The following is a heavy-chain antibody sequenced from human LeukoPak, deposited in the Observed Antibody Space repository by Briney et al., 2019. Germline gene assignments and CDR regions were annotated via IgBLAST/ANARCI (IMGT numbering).Heavy chain of an antibody. D-gene: IGHD4-23*01. Sequence: PSETLSPTCAVSGDSISSGAYSWDWIRQPPGKGLEWIGFMRQGGSTFYNPSFTSRVIISADRSRNHFSLSVTSVTAADTAVYFCARAPGFGSNLGFDNWGQGTLVTVSS. CDR3: ARAPGFGSNLGFDN. V-gene: IGHV4-30-2*01. J-gene: IGHJ4*02. CDR1: GDSISSGAYS. CDR2: MRQGGST.